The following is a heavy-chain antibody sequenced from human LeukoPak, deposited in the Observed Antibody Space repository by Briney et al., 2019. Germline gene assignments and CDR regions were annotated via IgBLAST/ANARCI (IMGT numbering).Heavy chain of an antibody. J-gene: IGHJ3*02. CDR1: GGSFSGYY. CDR2: INHSGST. CDR3: ARGIAYGGNSLGSLDI. Sequence: SETLSLTCAVYGGSFSGYYWSWIRQPPGKGLEWIGEINHSGSTNYKPSLKSRVTISVDTSKNQFSLKLSSVTAADTAVYYCARGIAYGGNSLGSLDIWGQGTMVTVSS. V-gene: IGHV4-34*01. D-gene: IGHD4-23*01.